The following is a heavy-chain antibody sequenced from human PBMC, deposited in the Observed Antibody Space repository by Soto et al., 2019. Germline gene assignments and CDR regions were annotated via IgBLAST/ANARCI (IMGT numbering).Heavy chain of an antibody. CDR2: ISSSSSYI. Sequence: EVQLVESGGGLVKPGGSLRLSCAASGFTFSSYSMNWVRQAPGKGLEWVSSISSSSSYIYYADSVKGRFTISRDNDKNSLYLQMNSLRAEHTAVYYCARDHLWRQLYCSSTSCYVQTEGYYYYYGMAVWGQGNTVTVSS. J-gene: IGHJ6*02. V-gene: IGHV3-21*01. CDR3: ARDHLWRQLYCSSTSCYVQTEGYYYYYGMAV. D-gene: IGHD2-2*01. CDR1: GFTFSSYS.